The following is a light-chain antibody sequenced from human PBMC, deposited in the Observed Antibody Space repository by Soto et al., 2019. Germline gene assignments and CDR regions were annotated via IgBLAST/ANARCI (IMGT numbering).Light chain of an antibody. V-gene: IGLV2-18*01. CDR1: STNFVGYNR. J-gene: IGLJ1*01. CDR3: SLYTSETDYV. Sequence: SALTQPASVSGSPGQSVTISCTGTSTNFVGYNRVSWYQQPPGTAPKLMIYEVSMRPSGVPDRFSGSKSGNTASLTISGLQAADEADYYFSLYTSETDYVFGHCTKVTV. CDR2: EVS.